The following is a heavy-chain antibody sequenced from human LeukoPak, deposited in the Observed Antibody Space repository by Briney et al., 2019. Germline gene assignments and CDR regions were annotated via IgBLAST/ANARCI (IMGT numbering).Heavy chain of an antibody. Sequence: GGSLRLSCAASGFTYSSYGMHWVRQAPGKGLEWVAVISYDGSNKYYADSVKGRFTISRDNSKNTLYLQMNSLRAEDTAVYYCAKDFAYSGYEAEYYFDYWGQGTLVTVSS. CDR2: ISYDGSNK. CDR3: AKDFAYSGYEAEYYFDY. V-gene: IGHV3-30*18. J-gene: IGHJ4*02. CDR1: GFTYSSYG. D-gene: IGHD5-12*01.